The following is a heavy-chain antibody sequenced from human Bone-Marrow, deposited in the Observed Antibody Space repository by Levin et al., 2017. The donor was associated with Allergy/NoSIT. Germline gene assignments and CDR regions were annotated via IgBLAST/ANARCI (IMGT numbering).Heavy chain of an antibody. D-gene: IGHD6-19*01. V-gene: IGHV4-59*01. CDR1: GGSISSYY. Sequence: SETLSLTCTVSGGSISSYYWSWIRQPPGKGLEWIGYIYYSGSTNYSPSLKSRVTISVDTSKNQFSLKLSSVTAADTAVYYCARAIAVAGTRGGCYSCWFDPWGQGTLVTVSS. CDR2: IYYSGST. CDR3: ARAIAVAGTRGGCYSCWFDP. J-gene: IGHJ5*02.